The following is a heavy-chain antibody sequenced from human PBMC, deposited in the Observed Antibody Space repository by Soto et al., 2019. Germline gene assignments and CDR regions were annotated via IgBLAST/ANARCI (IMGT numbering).Heavy chain of an antibody. CDR1: GFTVSRNY. CDR2: ISDGDRK. V-gene: IGHV3-53*01. D-gene: IGHD1-26*01. CDR3: ARGARYSGSHSRDLLGY. J-gene: IGHJ4*02. Sequence: EVQLVESGGGLIQPGGSLRLSCAASGFTVSRNYMSWVRQAPRKGLEWVSLISDGDRKYYAYSVKARFIISRDISKNTLYLQMNSLTAEDTAVYYCARGARYSGSHSRDLLGYWGQGTLVTVSS.